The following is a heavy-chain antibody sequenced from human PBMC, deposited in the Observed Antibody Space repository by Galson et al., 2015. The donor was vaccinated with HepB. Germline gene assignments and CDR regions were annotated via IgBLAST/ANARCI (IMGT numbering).Heavy chain of an antibody. V-gene: IGHV3-23*01. D-gene: IGHD3-10*01. Sequence: SLRLSCAVSGFTLSSHAMSWVRQAPGRGLEWVSAIHNSGGATYYADSVRGRFTVSRDDPKSTLYLHLSSLRVEDTAVYYCAKVSWESSGGDCWGQGTLVTVSS. J-gene: IGHJ4*02. CDR3: AKVSWESSGGDC. CDR1: GFTLSSHA. CDR2: IHNSGGAT.